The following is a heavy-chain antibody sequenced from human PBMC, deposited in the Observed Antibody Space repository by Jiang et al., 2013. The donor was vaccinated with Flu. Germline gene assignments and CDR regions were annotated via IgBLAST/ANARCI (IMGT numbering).Heavy chain of an antibody. Sequence: TAYAASVEGRFTISRDDSKNTAYLQMNSLKIEDTAVYYCSRVDYGANSGDYWGQGTLVTVSS. CDR3: SRVDYGANSGDY. J-gene: IGHJ4*02. D-gene: IGHD4/OR15-4a*01. V-gene: IGHV3-73*01. CDR2: T.